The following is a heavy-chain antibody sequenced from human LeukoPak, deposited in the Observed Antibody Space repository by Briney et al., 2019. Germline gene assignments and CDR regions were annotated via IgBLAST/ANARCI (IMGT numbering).Heavy chain of an antibody. J-gene: IGHJ5*02. CDR2: IIPILGIA. D-gene: IGHD6-13*01. CDR3: ARDMRNYSSSWYPGSWFDP. CDR1: GGTFSSYA. V-gene: IGHV1-69*04. Sequence: SVKVSCKASGGTFSSYAISWVRQPPGQGLEWMGRIIPILGIANYVHKFQGRVTITADKSTSTAYMELSSLRSEDTAVYYCARDMRNYSSSWYPGSWFDPWGQGNLVTVSS.